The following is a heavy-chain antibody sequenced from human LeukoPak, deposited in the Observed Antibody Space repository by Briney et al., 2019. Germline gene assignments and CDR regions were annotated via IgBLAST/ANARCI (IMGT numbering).Heavy chain of an antibody. J-gene: IGHJ4*02. Sequence: GGSLRLSCAASGFTFSSYNMNWVRQAPGKGLEWVSSISTSSSYIYYADSVKGRFTISRDNAKNSLYLQMNSLRAEDTAVYYCARDRGTTTAAIDYWGQGTLVAVSS. CDR2: ISTSSSYI. CDR3: ARDRGTTTAAIDY. CDR1: GFTFSSYN. D-gene: IGHD1-26*01. V-gene: IGHV3-21*01.